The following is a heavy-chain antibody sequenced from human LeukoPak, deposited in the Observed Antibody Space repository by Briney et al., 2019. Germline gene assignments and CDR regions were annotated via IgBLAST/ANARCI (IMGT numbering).Heavy chain of an antibody. V-gene: IGHV1-18*01. Sequence: GASVKVSCKASGYTVTRYGISWVRQAPGQGLEWMGWISANNGNTDYAQKIQGRVTMTTDTSTNTAYMELSSLRSEDTAVYYCARGVLRYFDWLLHYYCYGMDVWGQGTTVTVSS. CDR1: GYTVTRYG. CDR3: ARGVLRYFDWLLHYYCYGMDV. D-gene: IGHD3-9*01. J-gene: IGHJ6*02. CDR2: ISANNGNT.